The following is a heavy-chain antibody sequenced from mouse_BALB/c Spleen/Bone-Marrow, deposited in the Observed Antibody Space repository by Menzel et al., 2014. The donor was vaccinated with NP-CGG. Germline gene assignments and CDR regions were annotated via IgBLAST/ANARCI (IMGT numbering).Heavy chain of an antibody. CDR2: ISNGGTFT. Sequence: EVKLMESGGDLVKPGGSLKLSCAASGFTFSSYGFFWVRQTPDKRLEWVATISNGGTFTYYPDSVKGRFTISRDNAKNPLYLKMSSLKSEDTAMYYCSRRKSGNYAMDYGGQGTSVTVSS. CDR1: GFTFSSYG. CDR3: SRRKSGNYAMDY. J-gene: IGHJ4*01. V-gene: IGHV5-6*02.